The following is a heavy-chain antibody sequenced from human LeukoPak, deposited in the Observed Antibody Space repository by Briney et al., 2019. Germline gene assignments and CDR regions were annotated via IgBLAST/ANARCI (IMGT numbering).Heavy chain of an antibody. D-gene: IGHD6-19*01. J-gene: IGHJ4*02. CDR3: AKDTSVWYSVYFDY. CDR2: ISGSGGST. Sequence: GGSLRLSCAASGFTFSSYAMSWVRQAPGKGLEWVSAISGSGGSTYYADSVKGGLTISRDNSKNTLYLQMNSLRAEDTAVYYCAKDTSVWYSVYFDYWGQGTLVTVSS. V-gene: IGHV3-23*01. CDR1: GFTFSSYA.